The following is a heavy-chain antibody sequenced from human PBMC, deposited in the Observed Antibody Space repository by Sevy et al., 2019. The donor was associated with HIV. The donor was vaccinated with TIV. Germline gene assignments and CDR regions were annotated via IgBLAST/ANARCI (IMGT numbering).Heavy chain of an antibody. CDR3: AKPTSYVYGSSSDPLPSSRNDY. CDR1: GFTFTSYA. J-gene: IGHJ4*02. Sequence: GGSLRLSCAASGFTFTSYAMSWVRQAPGKGLEWVSAISGSGGRTYYADSVKGRFTISRDNSKNTLNLQKNSLRAEDTAINAGAKPTSYVYGSSSDPLPSSRNDYWGQGTLVTVSS. CDR2: ISGSGGRT. D-gene: IGHD3-10*01. V-gene: IGHV3-23*01.